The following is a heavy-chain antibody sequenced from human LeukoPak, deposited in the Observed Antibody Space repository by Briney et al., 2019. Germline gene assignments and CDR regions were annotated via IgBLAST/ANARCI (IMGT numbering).Heavy chain of an antibody. CDR2: INSDGSTT. D-gene: IGHD6-19*01. Sequence: GGSLRLSCAASGFTFSSYGMHWVRQAPGKGLVWVSRINSDGSTTNYADSVKGRFTISRDNAKNTLYLQMNSLRADDTAVYYCARSRWLDAFDYWGQGTLVTVSS. V-gene: IGHV3-74*01. J-gene: IGHJ4*02. CDR1: GFTFSSYG. CDR3: ARSRWLDAFDY.